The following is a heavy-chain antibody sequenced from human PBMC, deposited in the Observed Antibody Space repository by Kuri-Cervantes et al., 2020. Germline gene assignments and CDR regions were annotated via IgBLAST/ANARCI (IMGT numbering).Heavy chain of an antibody. CDR2: IYYNGIT. Sequence: SETLSLTCTVSGGSMISGDYYWSWIRQTPGKGLEWIGFIYYNGITYYNPSLKSRVIISVDTSRNQFSLKLSSVTAADTAVYYCARAPVVDIYRFDYWGQGTLVTVSS. V-gene: IGHV4-30-4*01. D-gene: IGHD2-15*01. J-gene: IGHJ4*02. CDR1: GGSMISGDYY. CDR3: ARAPVVDIYRFDY.